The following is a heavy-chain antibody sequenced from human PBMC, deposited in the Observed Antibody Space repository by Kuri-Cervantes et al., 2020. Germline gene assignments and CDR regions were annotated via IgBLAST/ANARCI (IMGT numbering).Heavy chain of an antibody. J-gene: IGHJ4*02. V-gene: IGHV3-7*01. Sequence: GESLKISCAASGFTFSSYWMSWVRQAPGKGLEWVANIKQDGSEKYYVDSVKGRFTISRDNAKNSLYLQMNSLRAEDTAVYYCAKVGRSTRPGYWGQGTLVTVSS. CDR2: IKQDGSEK. D-gene: IGHD6-6*01. CDR1: GFTFSSYW. CDR3: AKVGRSTRPGY.